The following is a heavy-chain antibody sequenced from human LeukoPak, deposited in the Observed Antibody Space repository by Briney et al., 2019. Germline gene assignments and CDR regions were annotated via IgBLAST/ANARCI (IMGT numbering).Heavy chain of an antibody. J-gene: IGHJ4*02. D-gene: IGHD3-9*01. CDR3: ARVRYFDWLSHDS. CDR1: GGSISSYY. V-gene: IGHV4-59*01. Sequence: SETLSLTCTVSGGSISSYYWSWIRQPPGKGLEWIGYIYYSGSTNYNPSRKSRVTISVDTSKNQFSLKLTSVTAADTALYYCARVRYFDWLSHDSWGQGTLVTVSS. CDR2: IYYSGST.